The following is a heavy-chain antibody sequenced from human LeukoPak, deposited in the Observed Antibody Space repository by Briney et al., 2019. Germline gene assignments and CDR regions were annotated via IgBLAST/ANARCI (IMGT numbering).Heavy chain of an antibody. D-gene: IGHD5-18*01. CDR2: ISSSSSYI. J-gene: IGHJ4*02. CDR1: GFTFSSYS. V-gene: IGHV3-21*01. CDR3: AREGIQLWSSDY. Sequence: GGSLRLSCAASGFTFSSYSMNWVRQAPGKGLEWVSSISSSSSYISYADSVKGRFTISRDNAKNSLYLQMNSLRAEDTAFYYFAREGIQLWSSDYWGQGTLVTVSS.